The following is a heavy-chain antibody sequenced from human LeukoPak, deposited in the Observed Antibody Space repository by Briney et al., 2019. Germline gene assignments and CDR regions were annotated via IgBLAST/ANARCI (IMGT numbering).Heavy chain of an antibody. V-gene: IGHV1-18*01. D-gene: IGHD5-18*01. CDR1: GYTFTSYG. J-gene: IGHJ6*03. CDR2: ISAYNGNT. Sequence: GASVKVSCKASGYTFTSYGISWVRQAPGQGLEWMGWISAYNGNTNYAQRLQGRVTMTTDTSTSTAYMELRSLRSDDTAVYYCARDDYTAMDTYYYYYMDVWGKGTTVTVSS. CDR3: ARDDYTAMDTYYYYYMDV.